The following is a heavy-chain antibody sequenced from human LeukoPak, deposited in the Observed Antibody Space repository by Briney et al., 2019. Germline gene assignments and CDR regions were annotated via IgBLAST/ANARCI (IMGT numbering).Heavy chain of an antibody. D-gene: IGHD5-12*01. CDR1: GGSFSGYY. J-gene: IGHJ4*02. CDR3: ARWVATPRGYFDY. CDR2: INHSGST. V-gene: IGHV4-34*01. Sequence: SETLSLTCAVYGGSFSGYYWSWIRQPPGKGLEWIGEINHSGSTNYNPSLKSRVTISVDTSKNQFSLKLSSVTAADTAVYYCARWVATPRGYFDYWGQGTLVTVSS.